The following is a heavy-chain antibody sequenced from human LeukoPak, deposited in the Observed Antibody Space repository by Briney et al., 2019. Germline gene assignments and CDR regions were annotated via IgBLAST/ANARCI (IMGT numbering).Heavy chain of an antibody. D-gene: IGHD5-12*01. Sequence: SETLSLTCAVYGESFSGYYWSWIRQPPAKGLEWIGEINHSGSTNYNPSLKSRVTISVDTSKNQFSLKLSSVTASDTAVYYCARADGGYVDWFDPWGQGTLVTVSS. CDR1: GESFSGYY. CDR2: INHSGST. CDR3: ARADGGYVDWFDP. V-gene: IGHV4-34*01. J-gene: IGHJ5*02.